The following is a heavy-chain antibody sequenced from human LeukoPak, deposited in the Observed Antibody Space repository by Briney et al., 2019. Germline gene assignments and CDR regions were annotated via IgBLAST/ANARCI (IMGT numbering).Heavy chain of an antibody. V-gene: IGHV3-23*01. CDR2: ISGSGVTP. J-gene: IGHJ4*02. CDR3: AKHGASSGWSHFDY. CDR1: GFTFSSYA. Sequence: PGGSLRLSCAAPGFTFSSYAMSWVREAPGKGLEWVSVISGSGVTPYYADSVKGRFTISRDNSKNTLYLQMNSLRADDTAVYHCAKHGASSGWSHFDYWGQGTLVTVSS. D-gene: IGHD6-19*01.